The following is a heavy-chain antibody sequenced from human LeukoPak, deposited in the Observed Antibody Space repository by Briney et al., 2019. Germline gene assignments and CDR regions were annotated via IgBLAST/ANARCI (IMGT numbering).Heavy chain of an antibody. CDR2: INPSGGST. Sequence: ASVKVSCKASGYTFTSYYMHWVRQAPGQGLEWMGIINPSGGSTSYAQKFQGRVTMTRGTSTSTAYMELSSLRSEDTAVYYRAREGGRSNRHFDYWGQGTLVTVSS. V-gene: IGHV1-46*01. CDR3: AREGGRSNRHFDY. D-gene: IGHD3-16*01. J-gene: IGHJ4*02. CDR1: GYTFTSYY.